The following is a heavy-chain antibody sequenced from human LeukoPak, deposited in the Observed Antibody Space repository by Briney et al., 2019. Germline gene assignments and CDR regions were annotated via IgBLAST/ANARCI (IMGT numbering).Heavy chain of an antibody. D-gene: IGHD2-15*01. CDR1: GGTFSSYA. Sequence: GASVKVSCKASGGTFSSYAISWVRQAPGQGLEWMGGIIPIFGTANYAQKFQGRVTITADKSTSTAYMELSSLRSEDTAVYYCARDFSVVAATAFDYWGQGTLVTVSS. J-gene: IGHJ4*02. V-gene: IGHV1-69*06. CDR3: ARDFSVVAATAFDY. CDR2: IIPIFGTA.